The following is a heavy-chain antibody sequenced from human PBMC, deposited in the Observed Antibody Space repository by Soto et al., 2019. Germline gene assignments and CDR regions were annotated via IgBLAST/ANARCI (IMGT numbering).Heavy chain of an antibody. CDR3: ARDFRYFPY. CDR1: VGTFIGYF. Sequence: TSETLSLACALYVGTFIGYFWSWVRQPPGQGLEWIGEIEHNGNNNINPSLKSRVTLSVDTSKNQISLTLTSVTAADTAVYYCARDFRYFPYWGQGTQVTVSS. CDR2: IEHNGNN. D-gene: IGHD2-21*01. J-gene: IGHJ4*02. V-gene: IGHV4-34*01.